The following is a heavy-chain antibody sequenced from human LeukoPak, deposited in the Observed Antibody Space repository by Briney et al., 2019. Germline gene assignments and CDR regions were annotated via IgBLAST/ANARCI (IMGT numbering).Heavy chain of an antibody. CDR2: ISSSCSTM. CDR3: ARVGSVDTYNWFDP. V-gene: IGHV3-48*03. D-gene: IGHD3-10*01. Sequence: QPGGSLRLSCAASGFTFSSFEMNWVRQAPGKGLEWVSYISSSCSTMYYADSVKGRFTISRDNAKNSLYLQMNSLRAGDTAVYYCARVGSVDTYNWFDPWGQGTLVTVSS. J-gene: IGHJ5*02. CDR1: GFTFSSFE.